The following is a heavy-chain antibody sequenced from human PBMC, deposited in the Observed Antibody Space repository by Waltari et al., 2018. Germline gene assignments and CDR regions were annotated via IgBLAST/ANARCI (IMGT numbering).Heavy chain of an antibody. V-gene: IGHV3-23*01. D-gene: IGHD6-19*01. J-gene: IGHJ4*02. Sequence: EVQLLESGGGLVQPGGSMRLSCAASGFTFSSYAMSWVRQAPGKGLEWVSAISGSGGSTYYADSVKGRFTISRDNSKNTLYLQMNSLRAEDTAVYYCAKYRGYSSGWYEDDYFDYWGQGTLVTVSS. CDR3: AKYRGYSSGWYEDDYFDY. CDR1: GFTFSSYA. CDR2: ISGSGGST.